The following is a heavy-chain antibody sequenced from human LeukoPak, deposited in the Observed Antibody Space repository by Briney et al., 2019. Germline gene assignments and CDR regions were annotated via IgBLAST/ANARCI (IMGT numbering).Heavy chain of an antibody. D-gene: IGHD1-26*01. V-gene: IGHV1-2*02. CDR2: INPNSGGT. J-gene: IGHJ4*02. CDR3: AREPTSGSCYFDY. Sequence: ASVKVSCKASGYTFTGYYMHWVRQAPGQGLEWMGWINPNSGGTNYAQKFQGRVTMTRDTSISTVYMELSSLRSEDTAVYYCAREPTSGSCYFDYWGQGTQVTVSS. CDR1: GYTFTGYY.